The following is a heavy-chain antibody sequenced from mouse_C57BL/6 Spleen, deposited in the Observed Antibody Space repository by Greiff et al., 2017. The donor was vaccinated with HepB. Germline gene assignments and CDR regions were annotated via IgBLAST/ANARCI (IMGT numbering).Heavy chain of an antibody. CDR1: GYTFTSYG. V-gene: IGHV1-81*01. CDR2: IYPRSGNT. CDR3: ARRGTTVGDWYFDV. J-gene: IGHJ1*03. Sequence: QVQLQQSGAELARPGASVKLSCKASGYTFTSYGISWVKQRTGQGLEWIGEIYPRSGNTYYNEKFKGKATLTADKSSSTAYMELRSLTSEDSAVYFCARRGTTVGDWYFDVWGTGTTVTVSS. D-gene: IGHD1-1*01.